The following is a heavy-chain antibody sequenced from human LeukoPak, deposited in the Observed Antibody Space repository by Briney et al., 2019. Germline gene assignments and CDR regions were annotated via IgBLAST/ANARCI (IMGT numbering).Heavy chain of an antibody. CDR2: IYYSGNT. CDR1: GGSMSSNY. V-gene: IGHV4-59*01. J-gene: IGHJ6*02. CDR3: AVYGWGHPYGLDV. Sequence: SETLSLTCTASGGSMSSNYWNWIRAPPGEGLEWIGYIYYSGNTNYNPSLKSRVIMSVDTSKNQFSLKLSSVTAADTAVYFCAVYGWGHPYGLDVWGLGTTVTVSS. D-gene: IGHD3-10*01.